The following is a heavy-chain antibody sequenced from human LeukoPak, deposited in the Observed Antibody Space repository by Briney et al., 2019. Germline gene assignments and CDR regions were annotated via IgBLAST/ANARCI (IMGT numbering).Heavy chain of an antibody. D-gene: IGHD6-6*01. Sequence: PGGSLRLSCAASGFTFDDYTMHWVRQAPGKGLEWVSLISWDGGSTYYADSVKGRFTISRDNSKNSLYLQMNSLRTEDTALYYCAKGGSSSGYYYYYMDVWGKGTTVTVSS. CDR1: GFTFDDYT. V-gene: IGHV3-43*01. J-gene: IGHJ6*03. CDR3: AKGGSSSGYYYYYMDV. CDR2: ISWDGGST.